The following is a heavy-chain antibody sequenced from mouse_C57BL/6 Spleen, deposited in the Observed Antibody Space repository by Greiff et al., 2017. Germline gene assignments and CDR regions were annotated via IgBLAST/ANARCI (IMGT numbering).Heavy chain of an antibody. V-gene: IGHV1-69*01. D-gene: IGHD1-1*01. CDR3: ARSYYGSRGAMDD. CDR1: GYTFTSYW. Sequence: VKLQQPGAELVMPGASVKLSCKASGYTFTSYWMHWVKQRPGQGLEWIGEIDPSDSYTNYNQKFKGKSTLTVDKSSSTAYMQLSSLTSEDSAVYYCARSYYGSRGAMDDWGQGTSVTVSS. CDR2: IDPSDSYT. J-gene: IGHJ4*01.